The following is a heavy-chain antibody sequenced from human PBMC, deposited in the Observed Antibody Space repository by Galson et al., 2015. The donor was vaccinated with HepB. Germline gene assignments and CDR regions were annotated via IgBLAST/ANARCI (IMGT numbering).Heavy chain of an antibody. V-gene: IGHV3-30*18. CDR1: GFTFSSYG. J-gene: IGHJ6*02. CDR2: ISYDGSNK. D-gene: IGHD6-13*01. Sequence: SLRLSCAASGFTFSSYGMHWVRQAPGKGLEWVAVISYDGSNKYYADSVKGRFTISRDNSKNTLYLQMNSLRAEDTAVYYCAKEKDSSWWRYYYGMDVWGQGTTVTVSS. CDR3: AKEKDSSWWRYYYGMDV.